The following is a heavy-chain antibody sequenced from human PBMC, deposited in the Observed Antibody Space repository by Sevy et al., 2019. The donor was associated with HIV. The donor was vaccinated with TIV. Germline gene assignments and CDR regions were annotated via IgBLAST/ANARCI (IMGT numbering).Heavy chain of an antibody. CDR3: AKDRIRSSSWSAYYYYYYMDV. D-gene: IGHD6-13*01. CDR2: ISYDGSNK. J-gene: IGHJ6*03. Sequence: GGSLRLSCAASGFTFSSYGMHWVRQAPGKGLEWVAVISYDGSNKYYADSVKGRFTISRDNSKNTLYLQMNSLRAEDTAVHYCAKDRIRSSSWSAYYYYYYMDVWGKGTTVIVSS. V-gene: IGHV3-30*18. CDR1: GFTFSSYG.